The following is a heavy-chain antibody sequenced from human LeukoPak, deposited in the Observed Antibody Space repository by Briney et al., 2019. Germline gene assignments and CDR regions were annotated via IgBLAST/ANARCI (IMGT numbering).Heavy chain of an antibody. CDR2: MNPNSDNT. CDR1: GYTFTSYD. V-gene: IGHV1-8*01. CDR3: ARGRLHSAEFDP. Sequence: ASVKVSCKASGYTFTSYDINWVRQATGQGLEWLGWMNPNSDNTGYAQRFQGRISMTSNTAVSTVYMELSSLISDDTAVYYCARGRLHSAEFDPWGQGTLVTVSS. J-gene: IGHJ5*02. D-gene: IGHD1-26*01.